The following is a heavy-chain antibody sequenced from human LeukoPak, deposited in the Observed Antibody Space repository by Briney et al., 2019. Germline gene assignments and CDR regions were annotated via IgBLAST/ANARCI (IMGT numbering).Heavy chain of an antibody. Sequence: GGSLRLSCAASGFTFSSYSMNWVRQAPGKGLEWVSSISSSSSYIYHADSVKGRFTISRDNAKNSLYLQMNSLRAEDTAVYYCARLDMVRGVITSGPYYYGMDVWGQGATATVSS. J-gene: IGHJ6*02. CDR2: ISSSSSYI. CDR3: ARLDMVRGVITSGPYYYGMDV. CDR1: GFTFSSYS. V-gene: IGHV3-21*01. D-gene: IGHD3-10*01.